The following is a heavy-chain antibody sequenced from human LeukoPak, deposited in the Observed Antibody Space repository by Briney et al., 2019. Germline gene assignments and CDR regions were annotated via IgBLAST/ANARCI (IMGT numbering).Heavy chain of an antibody. J-gene: IGHJ4*02. CDR2: IYPGDSDT. CDR3: ARADNSGYVYFDY. V-gene: IGHV5-51*01. Sequence: GESLKISCKGSGYSFTTYWTAWVRQMPGKGLEWMGIIYPGDSDTRFSPSFQGQVTISADKSINTAYLQWDSLKASDTAMYYCARADNSGYVYFDYWGQGTLVTVSS. D-gene: IGHD3-22*01. CDR1: GYSFTTYW.